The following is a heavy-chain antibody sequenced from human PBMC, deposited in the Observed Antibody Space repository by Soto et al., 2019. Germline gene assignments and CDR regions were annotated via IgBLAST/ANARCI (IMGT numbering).Heavy chain of an antibody. CDR3: ARAPYYDFWSGSSWAHYYYGMDV. Sequence: HWESLKISCKGSGYSFTSYWISWVRQMPGKGLEWMGRIDPSDSYTNYSPSFQGHVTISADKSISTAYLQWSSLKASDTAMYYCARAPYYDFWSGSSWAHYYYGMDVWGQGTTVAVSS. CDR1: GYSFTSYW. J-gene: IGHJ6*02. V-gene: IGHV5-10-1*01. D-gene: IGHD3-3*01. CDR2: IDPSDSYT.